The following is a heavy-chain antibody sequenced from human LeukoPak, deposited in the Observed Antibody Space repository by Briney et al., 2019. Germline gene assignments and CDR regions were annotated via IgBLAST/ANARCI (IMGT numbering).Heavy chain of an antibody. D-gene: IGHD3-3*01. Sequence: KTSETLSLTCVVNGGTFSGYSWSWIRQPPGGGLEWIGEINHSGSTNYNPSLKSRVTISVDTSKNQFSLNLSSVTAADTAVYYCARGGVTIFGVVINEEYYFDYWGQGTLVTVSS. V-gene: IGHV4-34*01. J-gene: IGHJ4*02. CDR3: ARGGVTIFGVVINEEYYFDY. CDR2: INHSGST. CDR1: GGTFSGYS.